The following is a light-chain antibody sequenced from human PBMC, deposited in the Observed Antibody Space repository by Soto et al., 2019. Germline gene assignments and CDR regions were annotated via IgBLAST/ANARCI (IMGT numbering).Light chain of an antibody. V-gene: IGKV3-20*01. Sequence: EFVLTQSPGTLSLSPGEGATLSCRASQSVSSNYLAWYQQKPGQAPRPLIYGASSRATGIPDRLSGSGSGTDFTLTISRLEPEDFAVYYCQQFGTPITFGQGTRLE. J-gene: IGKJ5*01. CDR2: GAS. CDR1: QSVSSNY. CDR3: QQFGTPIT.